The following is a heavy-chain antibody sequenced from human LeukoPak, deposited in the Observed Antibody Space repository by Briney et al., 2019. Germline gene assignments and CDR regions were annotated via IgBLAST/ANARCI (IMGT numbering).Heavy chain of an antibody. CDR3: ARRQVVGGYYYGMDV. CDR2: ITSSGAYA. Sequence: PGGSLRLSCAASGFTFSDYYMSWIRQAPGKGLECVSYITSSGAYANHADSVKGRFTISRDNAKNSLYLQMSSLRAEDTAVYYCARRQVVGGYYYGMDVWGQGTTVTVSS. V-gene: IGHV3-11*03. CDR1: GFTFSDYY. J-gene: IGHJ6*02. D-gene: IGHD2-15*01.